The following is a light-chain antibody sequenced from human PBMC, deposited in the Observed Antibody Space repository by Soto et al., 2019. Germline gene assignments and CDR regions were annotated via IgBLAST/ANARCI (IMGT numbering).Light chain of an antibody. CDR3: QSHDTSLSGSI. J-gene: IGLJ2*01. CDR2: ANI. CDR1: SSNIGTSYD. Sequence: QSVLTQPPSVSGDPGQRVTISCTGSSSNIGTSYDVNWYQQVPGTAPKLLIYANINRPSGVPDRFSGSKSGTSASLAISGLQAEDEADYYCQSHDTSLSGSIFGGGTKLTVL. V-gene: IGLV1-40*01.